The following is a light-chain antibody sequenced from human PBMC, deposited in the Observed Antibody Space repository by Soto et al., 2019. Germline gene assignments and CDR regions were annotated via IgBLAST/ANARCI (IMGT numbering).Light chain of an antibody. CDR2: GAS. V-gene: IGKV3-15*01. Sequence: PGERAPLSCRASQSVTSNYLAWYQQKPGQAPRLIFYGASTRATGLPARFSGTGSGTEFTLTINSLQAEDSAVYYCQQYYNWPRTLGQGTRLEIK. CDR1: QSVTSN. J-gene: IGKJ5*01. CDR3: QQYYNWPRT.